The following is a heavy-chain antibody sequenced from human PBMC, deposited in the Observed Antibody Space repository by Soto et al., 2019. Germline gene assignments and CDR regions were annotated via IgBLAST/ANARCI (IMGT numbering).Heavy chain of an antibody. Sequence: SATLSLTCTVSGGSISSGGYYWSWIRQHPGKGLEWIGYIYYSGSTYYNPSLKSRVTISVDTSKNQFSLKLSSVTAADTAVYYCARATIFGVVTHYFVYCGQGTLITVS. J-gene: IGHJ4*02. CDR3: ARATIFGVVTHYFVY. CDR2: IYYSGST. CDR1: GGSISSGGYY. V-gene: IGHV4-31*03. D-gene: IGHD3-3*01.